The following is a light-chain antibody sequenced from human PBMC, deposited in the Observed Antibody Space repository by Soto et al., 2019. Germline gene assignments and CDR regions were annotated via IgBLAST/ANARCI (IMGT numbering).Light chain of an antibody. J-gene: IGLJ2*01. CDR3: SSYEGRSHVI. CDR1: STDIGTYNY. CDR2: EVD. V-gene: IGLV2-8*01. Sequence: QSALTQPPSASGSPGQSVTISCTGTSTDIGTYNYVSWYQQHPGKAPKLIISEVDKRPSGVPDRFSGSKFGHTASLTVSGLQAGDEADYYCSSYEGRSHVIFGGGTKLTVL.